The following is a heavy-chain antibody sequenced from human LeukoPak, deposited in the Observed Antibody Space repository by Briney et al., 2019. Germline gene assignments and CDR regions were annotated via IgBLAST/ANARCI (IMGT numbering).Heavy chain of an antibody. CDR2: IKDDGSGK. D-gene: IGHD3-10*01. J-gene: IGHJ4*02. Sequence: GGSLRLSCAASGFTFSNYWMSWVRQAPGKGLEWVANIKDDGSGKYYVDSLKGRFTISRDNAKNSLYLQMNSLRAEDTAVYYCARDSLWFGELSAFDYWGQGTLVTVSS. CDR3: ARDSLWFGELSAFDY. V-gene: IGHV3-7*01. CDR1: GFTFSNYW.